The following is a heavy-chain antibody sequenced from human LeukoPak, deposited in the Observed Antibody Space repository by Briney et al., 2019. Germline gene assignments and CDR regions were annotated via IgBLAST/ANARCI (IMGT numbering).Heavy chain of an antibody. CDR3: ATLGSYGPANLVGAGDY. V-gene: IGHV1-24*01. Sequence: ASVKVSRKVSGYTLTELSMHWVRQAPGKGLEWMGGFDPEDGETIYAQKFQGRVTMTEDTSTDTAYMELSSLRSENTAVYYCATLGSYGPANLVGAGDYWGQGTLVTVSS. J-gene: IGHJ4*02. D-gene: IGHD1-26*01. CDR2: FDPEDGET. CDR1: GYTLTELS.